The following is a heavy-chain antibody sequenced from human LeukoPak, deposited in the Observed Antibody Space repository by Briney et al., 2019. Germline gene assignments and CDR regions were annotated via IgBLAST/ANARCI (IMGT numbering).Heavy chain of an antibody. CDR2: TYYRSKWYN. J-gene: IGHJ5*02. CDR3: ARTSIVATISAWFDP. D-gene: IGHD5-12*01. CDR1: GDSVSSNSGA. V-gene: IGHV6-1*01. Sequence: SQTLSLTCAISGDSVSSNSGAWNWIRQSPSRGLEWLGRTYYRSKWYNDYAVSVKSRITINPDTSQNQFSLQLTSVTPEDTAVYYCARTSIVATISAWFDPWGQGTLVTVSS.